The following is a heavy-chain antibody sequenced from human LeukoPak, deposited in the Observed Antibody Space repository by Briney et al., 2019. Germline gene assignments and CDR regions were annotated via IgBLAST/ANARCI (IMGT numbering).Heavy chain of an antibody. CDR3: AKPMTTVTTSAFDI. CDR1: GFTFSNYA. J-gene: IGHJ3*02. CDR2: ISGSGGST. V-gene: IGHV3-23*01. D-gene: IGHD4-17*01. Sequence: PGGSLRLSCAASGFTFSNYAMTWVRQAPRKGLEWVSNISGSGGSTYYADSVTGRLTISRDNSKNTLYLQMNSLRAEDTAVYYCAKPMTTVTTSAFDIWGQGTMVTVSS.